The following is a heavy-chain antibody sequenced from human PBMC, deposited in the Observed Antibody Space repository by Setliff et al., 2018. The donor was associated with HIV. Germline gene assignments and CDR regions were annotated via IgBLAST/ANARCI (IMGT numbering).Heavy chain of an antibody. J-gene: IGHJ6*03. CDR1: GGNLGSFA. D-gene: IGHD3-22*01. CDR2: IIPIFGSP. Sequence: ASVKVSCKPSGGNLGSFAFSWVRQAPGQGLEWVGGIIPIFGSPDYAQKFQGRVTITADESTSIVYMELNSLRPEDTAVYYCATGGYYYYDKRDYYYHIDVWGKGTTVTVSS. V-gene: IGHV1-69*13. CDR3: ATGGYYYYDKRDYYYHIDV.